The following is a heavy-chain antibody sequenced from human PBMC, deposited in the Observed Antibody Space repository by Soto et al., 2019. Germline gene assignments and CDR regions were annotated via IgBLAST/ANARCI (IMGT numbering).Heavy chain of an antibody. J-gene: IGHJ4*01. V-gene: IGHV1-46*01. CDR3: ARDSLIAAAVFSFDY. Sequence: SSGKVSCKASGYTFSSYYLHWVRQAPGQGLEWMGIINPSGGTTTYAQKFQGRVTMTRDTSTSTVYMELSSLRSEDTAVYYCARDSLIAAAVFSFDYWG. CDR2: INPSGGTT. D-gene: IGHD6-13*01. CDR1: GYTFSSYY.